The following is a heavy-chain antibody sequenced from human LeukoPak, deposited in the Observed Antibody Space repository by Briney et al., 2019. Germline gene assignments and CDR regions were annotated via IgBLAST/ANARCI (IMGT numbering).Heavy chain of an antibody. CDR3: ARSPYYDRDGYQFDN. CDR1: GGSISTYY. J-gene: IGHJ4*02. Sequence: SETLSLTCTVSGGSISTYYWTWLRQPPGKGLEWIGYISYTGSTSYNPSLKTRVTISLDTSKNQFSLKLSSVTAADTAVYYRARSPYYDRDGYQFDNWGQGTLVTVSS. CDR2: ISYTGST. V-gene: IGHV4-59*08. D-gene: IGHD3-22*01.